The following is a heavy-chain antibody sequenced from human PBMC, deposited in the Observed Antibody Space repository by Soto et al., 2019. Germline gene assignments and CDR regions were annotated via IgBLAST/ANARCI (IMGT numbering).Heavy chain of an antibody. V-gene: IGHV1-69*13. D-gene: IGHD3-10*01. CDR2: IIPIFGTA. CDR1: GGTFSSYA. J-gene: IGHJ6*02. Sequence: GASVKVSCKASGGTFSSYAISWVRQAPGQGLEWMGGIIPIFGTANYAQEFQGRVTITADESTSTAYMELSSLGSEDTAVYYCARDPRFGELLSSYGMDVWGQGTTVTVSS. CDR3: ARDPRFGELLSSYGMDV.